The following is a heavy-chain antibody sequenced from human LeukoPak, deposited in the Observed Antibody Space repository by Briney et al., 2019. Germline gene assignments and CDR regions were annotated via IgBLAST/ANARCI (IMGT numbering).Heavy chain of an antibody. V-gene: IGHV1-2*06. CDR3: ARGFLVRDTAMVIGY. J-gene: IGHJ4*02. CDR2: INPNSGGT. CDR1: GYTFTGYY. Sequence: ASVKVSCKASGYTFTGYYMHWVRQAPGQGLEWMGRINPNSGGTNYAQKFQGRVTMTRDTSISTAYMELSRLRSDDTAVYHCARGFLVRDTAMVIGYWGQGTLVTVSS. D-gene: IGHD5-18*01.